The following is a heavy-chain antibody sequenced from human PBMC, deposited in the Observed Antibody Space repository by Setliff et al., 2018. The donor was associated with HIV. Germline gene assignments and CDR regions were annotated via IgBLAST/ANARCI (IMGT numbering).Heavy chain of an antibody. V-gene: IGHV1-69*06. J-gene: IGHJ4*02. D-gene: IGHD3-16*01. CDR3: TRDLGGNNPSFDY. CDR2: LIPVSDTP. CDR1: GGILTNYA. Sequence: SVKVSCKASGGILTNYAINWVRQAPGQGLEWLGRLIPVSDTPNFAQKFHGRVTFIADRSTDTAYMELTSLTSDDTAVYYCTRDLGGNNPSFDYWGQGTLVTVSS.